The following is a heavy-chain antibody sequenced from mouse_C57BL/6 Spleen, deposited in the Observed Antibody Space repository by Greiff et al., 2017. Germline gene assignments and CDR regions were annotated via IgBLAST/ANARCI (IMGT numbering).Heavy chain of an antibody. Sequence: GGGLVQPKGSLKLSCAASGFSFNTYAMNWVRQAPGKGLEWVARIRSKSNNYATYYADSVKDRFTISRDDSESMLYLQMNNLKTEDTAMYYCVRPNSNYSYAMDYWGQGTSVTVSS. J-gene: IGHJ4*01. D-gene: IGHD2-5*01. V-gene: IGHV10-1*01. CDR1: GFSFNTYA. CDR3: VRPNSNYSYAMDY. CDR2: IRSKSNNYAT.